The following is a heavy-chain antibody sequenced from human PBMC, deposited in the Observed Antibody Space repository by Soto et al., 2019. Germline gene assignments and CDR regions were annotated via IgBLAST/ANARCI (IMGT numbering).Heavy chain of an antibody. D-gene: IGHD6-19*01. CDR2: TYYRSKWYN. Sequence: SQTLSLTCVISGDGVSSNSAAANWIRQSTSRGLEWLGRTYYRSKWYNDYAVSVKSRITINPDTSKNQFSLQLNSVTPEDTAVYYCARESEEKMGGRWLLFGYWGQGTLVTVSS. J-gene: IGHJ4*02. CDR1: GDGVSSNSAA. CDR3: ARESEEKMGGRWLLFGY. V-gene: IGHV6-1*01.